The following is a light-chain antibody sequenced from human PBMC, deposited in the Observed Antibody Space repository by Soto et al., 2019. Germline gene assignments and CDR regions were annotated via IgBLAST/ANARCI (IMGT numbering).Light chain of an antibody. Sequence: DIVMTQXPGXXXXAXXXSXTVXXXSSQNINNNLAWYQQRPGQPPRLLIFGASNRATGIPDRFGGSGSGTEFTLTISSLQSEDFAVYYCQQYEDWPPWTFGQGTKVDI. CDR3: QQYEDWPPWT. CDR2: GAS. V-gene: IGKV3-15*01. CDR1: QNINNN. J-gene: IGKJ1*01.